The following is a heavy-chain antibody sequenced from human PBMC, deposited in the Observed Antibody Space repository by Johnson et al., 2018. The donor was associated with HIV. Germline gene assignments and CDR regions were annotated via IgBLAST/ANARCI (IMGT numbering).Heavy chain of an antibody. V-gene: IGHV3-30*04. D-gene: IGHD6-19*01. CDR3: ARDWGLYSSGWYVDAFDI. CDR1: AFTFRSYS. Sequence: QVQLVESGGGVVQPGRSLRLSCAASAFTFRSYSMHWVRQAPGKGLEWVAVMWYDGSNKYYADSVKGRFTISRDNSKNTLYLQMNSLRAEDTAVYYCARDWGLYSSGWYVDAFDIWGQGTMVTVSS. J-gene: IGHJ3*02. CDR2: MWYDGSNK.